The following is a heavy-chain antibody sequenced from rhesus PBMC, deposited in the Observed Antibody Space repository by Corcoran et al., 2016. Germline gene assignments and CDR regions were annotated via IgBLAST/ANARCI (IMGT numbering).Heavy chain of an antibody. CDR3: ARMGYSNYDY. D-gene: IGHD5-24*01. V-gene: IGHV4-76*01. J-gene: IGHJ4*01. CDR1: GGSISSGYD. Sequence: QVQLQESGPGVVKPSETLSLTCAVSGGSISSGYDWSWIRQPPGKGLEGIGYIYGSSGSTNYNPSLKNRVTISKDASKNQFSLKLSSVTAADTAVYYCARMGYSNYDYWGQGVLVTVSS. CDR2: IYGSSGST.